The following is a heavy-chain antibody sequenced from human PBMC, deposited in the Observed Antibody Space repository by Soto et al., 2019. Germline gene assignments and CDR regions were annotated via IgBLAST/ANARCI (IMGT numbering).Heavy chain of an antibody. V-gene: IGHV3-23*01. CDR1: GFTFTKFA. CDR3: AKARRIAVSHFDF. J-gene: IGHJ4*02. CDR2: ISGPGGST. Sequence: EVQLLESGGGLVHTGGSLRLSCAASGFTFTKFAMSWVRQAPGKGLEWVASISGPGGSTNYAESVKGRFTISRDNSKDTVYLQMHYLRGEDTAVYFCAKARRIAVSHFDFCGQGTLVTVSS. D-gene: IGHD6-19*01.